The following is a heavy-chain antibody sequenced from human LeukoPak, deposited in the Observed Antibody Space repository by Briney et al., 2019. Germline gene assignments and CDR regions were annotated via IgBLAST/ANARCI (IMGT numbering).Heavy chain of an antibody. CDR2: IYTSGST. CDR1: GGSISSGSYY. J-gene: IGHJ4*02. V-gene: IGHV4-61*09. Sequence: SQTLSLTCTVSGGSISSGSYYWSWIRQPAGKGLEWIGHIYTSGSTSYNPSLQSRVAISVDTSNHEFSLKLTSVTAADTAVYYCARAGGSVGWYGTIDSWGQGTLVTVSS. CDR3: ARAGGSVGWYGTIDS. D-gene: IGHD6-19*01.